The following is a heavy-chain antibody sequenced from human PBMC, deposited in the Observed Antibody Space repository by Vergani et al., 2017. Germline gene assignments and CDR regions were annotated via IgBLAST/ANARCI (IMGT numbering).Heavy chain of an antibody. D-gene: IGHD6-13*01. V-gene: IGHV4-38-2*02. CDR2: IYHSGST. CDR1: GYSISSGYY. Sequence: QVQLQQWGPGLVKPSETLSLTCTVSGYSISSGYYWGWIRQPPGKGLEWIGSIYHSGSTYYNPSLKSRVTISVDTSKNQFSLKLSSVTAADTAVYYCARVGSWSNLRKPFDYWGQGTLVTVSS. J-gene: IGHJ4*02. CDR3: ARVGSWSNLRKPFDY.